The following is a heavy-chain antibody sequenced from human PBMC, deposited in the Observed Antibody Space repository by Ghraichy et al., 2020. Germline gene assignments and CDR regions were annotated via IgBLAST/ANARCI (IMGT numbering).Heavy chain of an antibody. CDR1: GGSISSGGYY. J-gene: IGHJ4*02. V-gene: IGHV4-31*03. D-gene: IGHD6-13*01. Sequence: SETLSLTCTVSGGSISSGGYYWSWIRQHPGKGLEWIGYIYYSGSTYYNPSLKSRVTISVDTSKNQFSLKLSSVTAADTAVYYCARERIAAAGTSFDYWGQGTLVTVSS. CDR2: IYYSGST. CDR3: ARERIAAAGTSFDY.